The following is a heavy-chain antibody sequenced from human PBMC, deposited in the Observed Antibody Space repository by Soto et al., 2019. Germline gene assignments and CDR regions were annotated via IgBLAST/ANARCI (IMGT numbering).Heavy chain of an antibody. Sequence: GGSLRLSCAASGFTFSSYAMSWVRQAPGKGLEWVSAISGSGGSTYYADSVKGRFTISRDNSKNTLYLQMNSLRAEDTAVYYCAKDVPGSSSWSPGANWFDPWGQGTLVTVSS. CDR1: GFTFSSYA. CDR3: AKDVPGSSSWSPGANWFDP. CDR2: ISGSGGST. V-gene: IGHV3-23*01. D-gene: IGHD6-13*01. J-gene: IGHJ5*02.